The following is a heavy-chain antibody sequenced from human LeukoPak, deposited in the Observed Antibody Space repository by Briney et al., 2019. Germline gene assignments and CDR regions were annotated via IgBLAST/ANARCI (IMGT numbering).Heavy chain of an antibody. J-gene: IGHJ6*04. Sequence: PGGSLRLSCAASGFTFSSYSMNGVRRAPGKGLEWVSSISSSSSYTYYADSVKGRFTISRDNAKNSLYLQMNSLRAEDTAVYYCARSLLYDSPDVWGKGTTVTVSS. CDR2: ISSSSSYT. D-gene: IGHD3-3*01. CDR3: ARSLLYDSPDV. V-gene: IGHV3-21*01. CDR1: GFTFSSYS.